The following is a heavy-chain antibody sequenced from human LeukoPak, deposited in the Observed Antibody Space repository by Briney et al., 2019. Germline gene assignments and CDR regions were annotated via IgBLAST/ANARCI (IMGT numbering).Heavy chain of an antibody. Sequence: ASVKVSCKASGYTFSRYGVTWLRQAPGQGLEWMGGIIPIFGTANYAQKFQGRVTITADESTSTAYMELSSLRSEDTAVYYCASRLVTGFDYWGQGTLVTVSS. CDR2: IIPIFGTA. CDR3: ASRLVTGFDY. D-gene: IGHD3-9*01. V-gene: IGHV1-69*13. J-gene: IGHJ4*02. CDR1: GYTFSRYG.